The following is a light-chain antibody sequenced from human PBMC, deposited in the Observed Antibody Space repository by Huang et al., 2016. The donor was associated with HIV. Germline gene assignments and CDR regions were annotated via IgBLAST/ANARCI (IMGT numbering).Light chain of an antibody. J-gene: IGKJ4*01. Sequence: SHRALPPGERATSPCRASRSVKNVCAWYQQKPGQAPRLLMYEAANRATGIPARFRGRGSGTDFTLTSSSLEPEDFAVYYCQQRSNRPLTFGGGTKVEIK. V-gene: IGKV3-11*01. CDR1: RSVKNV. CDR3: QQRSNRPLT. CDR2: EAA.